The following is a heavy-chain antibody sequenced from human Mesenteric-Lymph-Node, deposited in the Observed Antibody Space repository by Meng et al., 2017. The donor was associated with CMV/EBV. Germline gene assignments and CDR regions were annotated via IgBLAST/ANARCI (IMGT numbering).Heavy chain of an antibody. CDR1: GSISRGGYY. CDR2: ILNSEVT. Sequence: GSISRGGYYWSWIRQSPGKALEWIGYILNSEVTNYNQSLKSRVAISVDTSKNRFSLNVNSVTAADTAVYYCARGAGGSGPRGWLAPWGLGTLVTVSS. D-gene: IGHD3-10*01. J-gene: IGHJ5*02. CDR3: ARGAGGSGPRGWLAP. V-gene: IGHV4-30-2*05.